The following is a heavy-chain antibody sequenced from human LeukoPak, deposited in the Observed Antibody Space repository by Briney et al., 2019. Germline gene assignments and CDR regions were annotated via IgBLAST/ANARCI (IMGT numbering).Heavy chain of an antibody. CDR1: GGSFSGYY. CDR3: ARGQGTVTTH. CDR2: INHSGSS. J-gene: IGHJ4*02. D-gene: IGHD4-17*01. Sequence: PSETLSLTCAVYGGSFSGYYWSWIRQPPGKGLEWIGEINHSGSSNYNPSLKSRVTISVDTSKNQFSLKLSSVTAADTAVYYCARGQGTVTTHWGQGTLVTVSS. V-gene: IGHV4-34*01.